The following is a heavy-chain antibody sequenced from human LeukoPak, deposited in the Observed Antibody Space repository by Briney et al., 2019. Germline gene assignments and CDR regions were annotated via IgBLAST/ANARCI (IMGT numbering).Heavy chain of an antibody. D-gene: IGHD2-15*01. CDR2: IYWNDDK. CDR1: GSSLSTSGVG. V-gene: IGHV2-5*01. CDR3: AHSVMGYCSGGSCYFVDY. J-gene: IGHJ4*02. Sequence: SGPTLVNPTQTLTLTCTFSGSSLSTSGVGVGWIRQPPGKALEWLALIYWNDDKRYSPSLKSRLTITKDNSKNQVVLTMTNMDPVDTATYYCAHSVMGYCSGGSCYFVDYWGQGTLVTVSS.